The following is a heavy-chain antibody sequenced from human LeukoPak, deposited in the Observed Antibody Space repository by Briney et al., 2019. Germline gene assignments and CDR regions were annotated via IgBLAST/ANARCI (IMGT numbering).Heavy chain of an antibody. CDR3: ARGSGYSYGDFDY. Sequence: SETLSLTCAVYGGSFSDYYWSWIRQPPGKGLEWIGEINHSGSTNYNPSLKSRVTISVDTSKNQFSLKLSSVTAADTAVYYCARGSGYSYGDFDYWGQGTLVTVSS. CDR2: INHSGST. CDR1: GGSFSDYY. J-gene: IGHJ4*02. D-gene: IGHD5-18*01. V-gene: IGHV4-34*01.